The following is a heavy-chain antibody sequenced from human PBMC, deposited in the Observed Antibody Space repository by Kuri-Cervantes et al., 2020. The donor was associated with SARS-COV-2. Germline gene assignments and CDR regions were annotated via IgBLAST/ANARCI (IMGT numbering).Heavy chain of an antibody. CDR1: GFTFSSYW. V-gene: IGHV3-7*01. Sequence: GESLKISCAASGFTFSSYWMSWVRQAPGKGLEWVANIKQDGSEKYYVDSVKGRFTISRDNAKNSLYLQMNSLRVEDTAVYYCTTDTRYTTLFDYWGQGTLVTVSS. J-gene: IGHJ4*02. CDR2: IKQDGSEK. D-gene: IGHD3-16*02. CDR3: TTDTRYTTLFDY.